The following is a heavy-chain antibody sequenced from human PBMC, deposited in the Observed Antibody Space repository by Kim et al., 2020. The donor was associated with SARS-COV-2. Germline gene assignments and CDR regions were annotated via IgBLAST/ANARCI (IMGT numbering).Heavy chain of an antibody. J-gene: IGHJ6*02. V-gene: IGHV3-33*01. CDR3: ARDLEWLRYAKNYGMDV. CDR1: GFTFSSYG. D-gene: IGHD5-12*01. CDR2: LWFDGSNK. Sequence: GGSLRLSCAASGFTFSSYGMHWVRQPPGKGLEWVAVLWFDGSNKYYAAPVKARFTISRDNSKNTLYLQMNSLRAEDTAVYYCARDLEWLRYAKNYGMDVWGQGTTVTVSS.